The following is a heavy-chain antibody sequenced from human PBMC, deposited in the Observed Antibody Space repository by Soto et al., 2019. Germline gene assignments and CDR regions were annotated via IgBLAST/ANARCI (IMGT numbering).Heavy chain of an antibody. CDR1: GFTFSSYA. Sequence: PGGSLRLSCAASGFTFSSYAMHWVRQAPGKGLEWVAVISYDGSNKYYADSVKGRFTISRDNSKNTLYLQMNSLRAEDTAVYYCARVKKVLRFLEWPGIYGMDVWGQGTTVTVSS. D-gene: IGHD3-3*01. CDR3: ARVKKVLRFLEWPGIYGMDV. CDR2: ISYDGSNK. V-gene: IGHV3-30-3*01. J-gene: IGHJ6*02.